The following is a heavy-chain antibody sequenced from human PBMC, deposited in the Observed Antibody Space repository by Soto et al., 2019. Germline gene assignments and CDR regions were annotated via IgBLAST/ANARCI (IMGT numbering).Heavy chain of an antibody. CDR2: INHSGST. Sequence: SETLSLTCAVYGGSFSGYYWSWIRQPPGKGLEWIGEINHSGSTNYNPSLKSRVTISVDTSKNQFSLKLSSVTAADTAVYYCARGVQLLFNGYNWFDPWGQGTLVTVSS. J-gene: IGHJ5*02. CDR3: ARGVQLLFNGYNWFDP. V-gene: IGHV4-34*01. D-gene: IGHD2-2*01. CDR1: GGSFSGYY.